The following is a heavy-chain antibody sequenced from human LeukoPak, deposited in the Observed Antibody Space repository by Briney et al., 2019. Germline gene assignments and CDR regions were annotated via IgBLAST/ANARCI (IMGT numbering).Heavy chain of an antibody. J-gene: IGHJ4*02. D-gene: IGHD2/OR15-2a*01. CDR3: ASYSMRDY. CDR1: GGSISSYY. Sequence: SETLSLTCTVSGGSISSYYWSWIRQPPGKGLEWIGYIYYSGSTNYNPSLKSRVTISVDTSKNQFSLKLSSVTAADTAVYYCASYSMRDYWGQGTLVTVSS. CDR2: IYYSGST. V-gene: IGHV4-59*08.